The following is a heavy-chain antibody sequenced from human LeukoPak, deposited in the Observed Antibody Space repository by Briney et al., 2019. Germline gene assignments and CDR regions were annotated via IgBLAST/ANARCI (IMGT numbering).Heavy chain of an antibody. J-gene: IGHJ5*02. CDR3: ATDFAIFGGPHKHGDNWFDP. V-gene: IGHV4-59*12. CDR1: GGSISSYY. CDR2: IYYSGST. D-gene: IGHD2-21*01. Sequence: KPSETLSLTCTVSGGSISSYYWSWIRQPPGKGLEWIGYIYYSGSTNYNPSLKSRVTISVDTSKNQFSLKLNSVPAAGTAVYYCATDFAIFGGPHKHGDNWFDPWGQGTLVTVSS.